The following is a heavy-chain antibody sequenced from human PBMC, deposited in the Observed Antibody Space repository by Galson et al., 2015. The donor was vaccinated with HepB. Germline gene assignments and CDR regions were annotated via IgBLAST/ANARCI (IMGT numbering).Heavy chain of an antibody. V-gene: IGHV1-2*02. CDR2: INPNSGGT. CDR1: GYTFTGYY. D-gene: IGHD2-21*02. CDR3: ARDAYCGGDCYRLDI. Sequence: SVKVSCKASGYTFTGYYMHWVRQAPGQGLEWMGWINPNSGGTNYAQKFQGRVTMTRDTSISTAYMELSRLRSDDTAVYYCARDAYCGGDCYRLDIWGQGTMVTVSS. J-gene: IGHJ3*02.